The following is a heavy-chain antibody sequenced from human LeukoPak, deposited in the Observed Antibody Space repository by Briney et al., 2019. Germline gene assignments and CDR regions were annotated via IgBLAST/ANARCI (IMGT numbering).Heavy chain of an antibody. Sequence: PSETLSLTCTVSGGSISSGDYYWSWIRQPPGKGLEGIGYIYYSGSTYYNPSLKSRVTISVDTSKNQFSLKLSSVTAADTAVYYCARVGANDFWSGYYRPFDYWGQGTLVAVSS. J-gene: IGHJ4*02. V-gene: IGHV4-30-4*08. D-gene: IGHD3-3*01. CDR3: ARVGANDFWSGYYRPFDY. CDR2: IYYSGST. CDR1: GGSISSGDYY.